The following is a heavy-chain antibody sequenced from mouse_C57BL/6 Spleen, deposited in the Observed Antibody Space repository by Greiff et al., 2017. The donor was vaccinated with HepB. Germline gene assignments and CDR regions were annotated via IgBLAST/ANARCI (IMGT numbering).Heavy chain of an antibody. CDR2: IDPNSGGT. V-gene: IGHV1-72*01. Sequence: QVQLKQPGAELVKPGASVKLSCKASGYTFTSYWMHWVKQRPGRGLEWIGRIDPNSGGTKYNEKFKSKATLTVDKPSSTAYMQLSSLTSEDSAVYYCAREGTYGTYDGYSYAMDYWGQGTSVTVSS. CDR1: GYTFTSYW. D-gene: IGHD2-3*01. CDR3: AREGTYGTYDGYSYAMDY. J-gene: IGHJ4*01.